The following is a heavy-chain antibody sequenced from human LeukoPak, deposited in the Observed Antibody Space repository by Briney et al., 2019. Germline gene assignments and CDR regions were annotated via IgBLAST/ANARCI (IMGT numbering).Heavy chain of an antibody. D-gene: IGHD4-17*01. Sequence: SETLSLTCTVSGYSISSGYYWGWIRQPPGKGLEWIGSIYHSGSTYYNPSLKSRVTISVDTSKNQFSLKLSSVTAADTAVYYCARDSYTATDAFDIWGQGTMVTVSS. V-gene: IGHV4-38-2*02. CDR3: ARDSYTATDAFDI. CDR1: GYSISSGYY. J-gene: IGHJ3*02. CDR2: IYHSGST.